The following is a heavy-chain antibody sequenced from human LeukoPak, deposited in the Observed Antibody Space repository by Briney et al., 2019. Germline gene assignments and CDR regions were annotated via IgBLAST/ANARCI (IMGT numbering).Heavy chain of an antibody. V-gene: IGHV1-8*01. Sequence: GASVKVSCKASGYTFTSYDINWVRQATGQGLEWMGWMNPNSGNTGYAQKFQGRVTMTRNTSISTAYMELSSLRSEDTAVYYCATYIAVAGGFFFQHWGQGTLVTVSS. CDR3: ATYIAVAGGFFFQH. D-gene: IGHD6-19*01. CDR2: MNPNSGNT. CDR1: GYTFTSYD. J-gene: IGHJ1*01.